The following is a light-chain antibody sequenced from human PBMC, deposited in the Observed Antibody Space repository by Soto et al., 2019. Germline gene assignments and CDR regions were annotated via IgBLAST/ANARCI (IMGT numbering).Light chain of an antibody. CDR3: QQYYNWRPR. J-gene: IGKJ1*01. CDR2: GAS. CDR1: QSVSSS. Sequence: EVVMTQSPATLSVSPGDTATLSCRASQSVSSSLAWYQQKPGQPPRLLIYGASTRATGVPARFSGSGSGTEFTLTISRLKSEDFAAYYCQQYYNWRPRFGQGTKVDIK. V-gene: IGKV3-15*01.